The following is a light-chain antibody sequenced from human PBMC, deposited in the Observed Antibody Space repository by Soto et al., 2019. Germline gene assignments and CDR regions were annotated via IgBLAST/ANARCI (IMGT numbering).Light chain of an antibody. CDR3: QQYGSSRLT. V-gene: IGKV3-20*01. CDR1: EGVSSSH. CDR2: GSS. J-gene: IGKJ4*01. Sequence: EIVLTQSPGTLSLSPGERATISCRANEGVSSSHLVWYQQKLGQATRLLIYGSSSSATGTPDRFSGSGSGTDFTLTISRLEPEDFARYYCQQYGSSRLTFGGGTKVEIK.